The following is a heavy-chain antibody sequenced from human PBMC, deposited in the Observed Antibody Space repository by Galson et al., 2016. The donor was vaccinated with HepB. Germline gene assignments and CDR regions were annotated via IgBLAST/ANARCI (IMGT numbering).Heavy chain of an antibody. D-gene: IGHD4-11*01. V-gene: IGHV4-31*03. Sequence: TLSLTCTVSGDSITSTSYFWTWIRQHPGKGLEWIGYFYHSGGTYYNSSLQSRVTISVDTSKNQFSLGLTSLTAADTAVYYCARGPVTAPCDSWGQGTLVTVSS. CDR1: GDSITSTSYF. CDR2: FYHSGGT. J-gene: IGHJ4*02. CDR3: ARGPVTAPCDS.